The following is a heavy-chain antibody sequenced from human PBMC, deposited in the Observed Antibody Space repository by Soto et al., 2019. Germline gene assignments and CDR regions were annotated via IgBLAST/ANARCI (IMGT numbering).Heavy chain of an antibody. CDR2: IWYDGSNK. V-gene: IGHV3-33*01. CDR1: GFTFSSYG. Sequence: QVQLVESGGGVVQPGRSLRLSCAASGFTFSSYGMHWVRQAPGKGLEWVAVIWYDGSNKYYADSVKGRFTISRDNSKNTLYLQMNSLRAEDTAVYYCARDAMGRGVIGVWGQGTLVTVSS. CDR3: ARDAMGRGVIGV. D-gene: IGHD3-10*01. J-gene: IGHJ4*02.